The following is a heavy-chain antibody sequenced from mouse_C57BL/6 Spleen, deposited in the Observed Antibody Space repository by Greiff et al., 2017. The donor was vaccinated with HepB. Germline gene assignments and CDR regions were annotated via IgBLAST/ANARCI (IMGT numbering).Heavy chain of an antibody. J-gene: IGHJ2*01. CDR3: ARSDDGYYFDY. CDR2: IYPRDGST. V-gene: IGHV1-85*01. Sequence: QVQLQQSGPELVKPGGSVKLSCKASGYTFTSYDINWVKQRPGQGLEWIGSIYPRDGSTKYKEKVKGKATLTVDTPSSKSYMELHSLTSEDSAVYFCARSDDGYYFDYWGQGTTLTVSS. D-gene: IGHD2-3*01. CDR1: GYTFTSYD.